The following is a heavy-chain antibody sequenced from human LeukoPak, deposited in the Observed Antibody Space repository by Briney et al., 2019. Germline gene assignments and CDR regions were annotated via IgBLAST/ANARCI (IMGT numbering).Heavy chain of an antibody. Sequence: GGSLRLSCAASGFTFDIYWMTWVRQAPGKGLEWVANIKKDGSLKQYVDAVRGRFTVSRDNAKNSLYQQINSLRADDTAVYYCVSLRVSTVRDSFDLWGQGTTGTVSS. CDR1: GFTFDIYW. D-gene: IGHD3-10*01. V-gene: IGHV3-7*01. J-gene: IGHJ3*01. CDR3: VSLRVSTVRDSFDL. CDR2: IKKDGSLK.